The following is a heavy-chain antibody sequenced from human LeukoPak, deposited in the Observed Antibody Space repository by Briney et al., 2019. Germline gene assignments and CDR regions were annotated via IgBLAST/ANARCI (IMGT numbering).Heavy chain of an antibody. J-gene: IGHJ3*02. CDR2: ISGSGGST. CDR1: GFTFSSYA. D-gene: IGHD3-22*01. CDR3: AKDFRDQARRYYYDSSGSGDAFDI. Sequence: GGSLRLSCAASGFTFSSYAMSWVRQAPGKGLEWVSAISGSGGSTYYADSVKGRFTISRDNSKNTLYLQMNSLRAEDTAVYYCAKDFRDQARRYYYDSSGSGDAFDIWGQGTMVTVSS. V-gene: IGHV3-23*01.